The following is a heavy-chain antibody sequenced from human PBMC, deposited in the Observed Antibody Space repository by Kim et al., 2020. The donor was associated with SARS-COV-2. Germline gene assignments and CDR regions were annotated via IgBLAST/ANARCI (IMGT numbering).Heavy chain of an antibody. CDR1: GFTFSSYA. J-gene: IGHJ4*02. Sequence: GGSLRLSCAASGFTFSSYAMHWVRQAPGKGLEWVAVISYDGSNKYYADSVKGRFTISRDNSKNTLYLQMNSLRAEDTTVYYCARDRELSIAVAGTIDYWGQGTLVTVSS. CDR2: ISYDGSNK. V-gene: IGHV3-30*04. D-gene: IGHD6-19*01. CDR3: ARDRELSIAVAGTIDY.